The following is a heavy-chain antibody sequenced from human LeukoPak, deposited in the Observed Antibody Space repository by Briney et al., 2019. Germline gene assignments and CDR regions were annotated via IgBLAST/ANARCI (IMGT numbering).Heavy chain of an antibody. D-gene: IGHD6-19*01. CDR3: ASETSSGWSQSVHY. CDR1: GDSISSGDYY. V-gene: IGHV4-30-4*08. J-gene: IGHJ4*02. Sequence: SETLSLTCTVSGDSISSGDYYWSWIRQPPGTGLEWIGYIYYSGSTYYNPSLKSRVTISVDTSKNQFSLKLSSVTAADTAVYYCASETSSGWSQSVHYWGQGTLVTVSS. CDR2: IYYSGST.